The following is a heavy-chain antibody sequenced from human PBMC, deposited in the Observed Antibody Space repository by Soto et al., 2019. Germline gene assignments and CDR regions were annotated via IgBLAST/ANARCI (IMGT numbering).Heavy chain of an antibody. D-gene: IGHD3-16*02. V-gene: IGHV3-23*01. CDR3: AKDRGFIDHFDY. Sequence: EVQLLESGGGLVQPGGSLRLSCAASGFAFSSYAMSWVRQAPGKGLEWVSSISGSTSGTYYADAVKGRFTISRDNSNNTLYLQMNSLRDEETAVYSSAKDRGFIDHFDYWGQGALVTVSS. J-gene: IGHJ4*02. CDR2: ISGSTSGT. CDR1: GFAFSSYA.